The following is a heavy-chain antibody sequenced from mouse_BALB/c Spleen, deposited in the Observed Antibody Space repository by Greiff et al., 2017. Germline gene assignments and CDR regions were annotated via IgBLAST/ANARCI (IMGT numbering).Heavy chain of an antibody. D-gene: IGHD2-10*02. CDR3: ATNWRYGNPFAY. Sequence: VQLKESGPGLVQPSQSLSITCTVSGFSLTSYGVHWVRQSPGKGLEWLGVIWSGGSTDYNAAFISRLSISKDNSKSQVFFKMNSLQADDTAIYYCATNWRYGNPFAYWGQGTLVTVSA. V-gene: IGHV2-4-1*01. CDR1: GFSLTSYG. CDR2: IWSGGST. J-gene: IGHJ3*01.